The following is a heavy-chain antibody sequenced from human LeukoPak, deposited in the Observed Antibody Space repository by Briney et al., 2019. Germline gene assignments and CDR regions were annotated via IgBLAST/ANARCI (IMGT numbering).Heavy chain of an antibody. CDR2: IYPGDSDT. CDR1: GYSFTSYW. D-gene: IGHD2-2*01. CDR3: ARSPVVPAAIAYYFDY. J-gene: IGHJ4*02. Sequence: GESLKISCKGSGYSFTSYWIGWVHPMPGKGLEWMGIIYPGDSDTRYSPSFQGQVTISADKSISTAYLQWSSLKASDTAMYYCARSPVVPAAIAYYFDYWGQGTLVTVSS. V-gene: IGHV5-51*07.